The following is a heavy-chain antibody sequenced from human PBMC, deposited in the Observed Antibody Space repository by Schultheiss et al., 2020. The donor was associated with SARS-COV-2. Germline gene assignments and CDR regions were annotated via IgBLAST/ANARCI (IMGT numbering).Heavy chain of an antibody. CDR1: GFTFSSYA. J-gene: IGHJ4*02. V-gene: IGHV3-30*04. Sequence: GGSLRLSCAASGFTFSSYAMHWVRQAPGKGLEWVAVISYDGSNKYYADSVKGRFTISRDNSKNTLYLQMNSLRAEDTAVYHCARDLKDGDYAGVFDFWGQGTLVTVSS. D-gene: IGHD4-17*01. CDR3: ARDLKDGDYAGVFDF. CDR2: ISYDGSNK.